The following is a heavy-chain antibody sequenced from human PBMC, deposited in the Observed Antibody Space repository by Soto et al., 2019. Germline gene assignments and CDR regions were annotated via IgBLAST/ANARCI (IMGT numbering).Heavy chain of an antibody. J-gene: IGHJ3*01. CDR2: RT. CDR3: ANTTHKPGSPYRQPADAFDL. Sequence: RTNYAQRFQGRVTITADESTRTAYMELSSLKSEDTAVYYCANTTHKPGSPYRQPADAFDLWGQGTMVTVSS. D-gene: IGHD2-2*01. V-gene: IGHV1-69*01.